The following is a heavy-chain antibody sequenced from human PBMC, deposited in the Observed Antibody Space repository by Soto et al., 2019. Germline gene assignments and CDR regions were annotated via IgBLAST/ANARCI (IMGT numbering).Heavy chain of an antibody. V-gene: IGHV4-34*01. J-gene: IGHJ3*02. CDR2: MSHSGGT. Sequence: QVQLQQWGAGLLKPSETLSLTCAVYGGFVSSGSSYWSWIRQPPGKGLEWIGEMSHSGGTHFNPSLKSRVNISVDTSKNQFSLKMSSVTAADTALYYCARVERGTATTVVDAFDIWGPGTMVTVSS. D-gene: IGHD1-1*01. CDR1: GGFVSSGSSY. CDR3: ARVERGTATTVVDAFDI.